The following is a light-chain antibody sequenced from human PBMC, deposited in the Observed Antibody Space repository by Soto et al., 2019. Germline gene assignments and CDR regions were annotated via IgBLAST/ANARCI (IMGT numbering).Light chain of an antibody. CDR3: QQYGHSLWT. J-gene: IGKJ1*01. CDR1: QSVSSGH. V-gene: IGKV3-20*01. CDR2: GAS. Sequence: IVLPQSPGTLSFSPGERASLSCRASQSVSSGHLAWYQQKPGQAPRLLIYGASSRATGIPDRFSGSGSGTDFTLTISRLEPEDYAVYYCQQYGHSLWTFGQGTKVDIK.